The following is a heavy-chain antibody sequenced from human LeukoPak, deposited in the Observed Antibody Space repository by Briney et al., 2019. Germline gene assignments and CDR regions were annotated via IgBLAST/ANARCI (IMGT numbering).Heavy chain of an antibody. D-gene: IGHD5-12*01. J-gene: IGHJ3*02. CDR2: ISYDGSNK. CDR1: GFTFSSYG. V-gene: IGHV3-30*18. Sequence: GGSLRLSCAASGFTFSSYGMHWVRQAPGKGLEWVAVISYDGSNKYYADSVKGRFTISRDNSKNTLYLQMNSLRAEDTAVYYCAKDLRIATGKLYSGYDVPHLGAFDIWGQGTMVTVSS. CDR3: AKDLRIATGKLYSGYDVPHLGAFDI.